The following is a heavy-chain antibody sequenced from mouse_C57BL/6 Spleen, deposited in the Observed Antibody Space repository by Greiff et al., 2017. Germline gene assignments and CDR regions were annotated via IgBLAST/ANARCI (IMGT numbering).Heavy chain of an antibody. D-gene: IGHD2-4*01. Sequence: VMLVESGAELVKPGASVKISCKASGYAFSSYWMNWVKQRPGKGLEWIGQIYPGDGDTNYNGKFKGKATLTADKSSSTAYMQLSSLTSEDSAVYFCARNDDYDPLFDYWGQGTTLTVSS. J-gene: IGHJ2*01. V-gene: IGHV1-80*01. CDR3: ARNDDYDPLFDY. CDR2: IYPGDGDT. CDR1: GYAFSSYW.